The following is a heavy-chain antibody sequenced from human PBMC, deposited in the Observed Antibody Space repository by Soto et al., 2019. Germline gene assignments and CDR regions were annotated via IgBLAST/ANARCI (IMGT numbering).Heavy chain of an antibody. D-gene: IGHD2-2*01. CDR1: GGSISSGDYY. CDR2: IYYSGST. V-gene: IGHV4-30-4*01. Sequence: SETLSLTCTVSGGSISSGDYYWSWIRQPPGKGLEWIGYIYYSGSTYYNPSLKSRVTISVDTSKNQFSLKLSSVTAADTAVYYCARTNIVVVPAAMYNWFDPWGQGTLVTVSS. J-gene: IGHJ5*02. CDR3: ARTNIVVVPAAMYNWFDP.